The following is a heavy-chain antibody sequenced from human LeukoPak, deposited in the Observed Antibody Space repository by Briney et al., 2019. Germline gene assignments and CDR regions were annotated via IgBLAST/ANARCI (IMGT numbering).Heavy chain of an antibody. Sequence: SETLSLTCAVYGGSFSGYYWSWIRQPPGKGLAWIGEINHGGSTNYNPSLKSRVTISIDTPKNQFSLKVSSVTAADTAVYYCARDDESDPHADFHIWGQGTMVTVSS. J-gene: IGHJ3*02. CDR3: ARDDESDPHADFHI. CDR1: GGSFSGYY. D-gene: IGHD3-16*01. CDR2: INHGGST. V-gene: IGHV4-34*01.